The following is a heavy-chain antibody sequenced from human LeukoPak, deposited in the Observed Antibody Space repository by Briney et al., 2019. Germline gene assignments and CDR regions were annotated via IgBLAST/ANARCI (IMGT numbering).Heavy chain of an antibody. CDR3: ARDRTAYDILTAADY. CDR2: INPNSGDT. J-gene: IGHJ4*02. Sequence: GASVKVSCKASGYTFTGYYIHWVRQAPGQGLQWMGWINPNSGDTHYAQNFQGRVTMTRDTSISTAYLDLSRLRSDDTAVYYCARDRTAYDILTAADYWGQGTLVSVSS. D-gene: IGHD3-9*01. CDR1: GYTFTGYY. V-gene: IGHV1-2*02.